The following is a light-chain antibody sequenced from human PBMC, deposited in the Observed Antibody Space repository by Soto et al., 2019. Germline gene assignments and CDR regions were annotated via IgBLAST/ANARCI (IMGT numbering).Light chain of an antibody. Sequence: DIQMTQSPSSLSASVGDRVTITCRASQSIYNSLNWYHQKPGKAPKLLIYAASNLQSGVPSRFSGSGSGTEFTLSISSLQPEDFAAYYCQQSYSAPYTFGQGTKLEIK. J-gene: IGKJ2*01. CDR1: QSIYNS. CDR3: QQSYSAPYT. CDR2: AAS. V-gene: IGKV1-39*01.